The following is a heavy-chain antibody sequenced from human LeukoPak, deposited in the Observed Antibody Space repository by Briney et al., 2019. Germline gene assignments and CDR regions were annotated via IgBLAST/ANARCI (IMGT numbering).Heavy chain of an antibody. J-gene: IGHJ6*03. CDR1: GFTFDDYA. CDR2: ISWNSGSI. V-gene: IGHV3-9*01. Sequence: PGGSLRLSCAASGFTFDDYAMHWVRQAPGKGLEWVSGISWNSGSIGYADSVKGRFTISRDNAKNSLYLQMNSLRAEDTAVYYCASRGYSSSSGDYYYYMDVWGKGTTVTVSS. D-gene: IGHD6-6*01. CDR3: ASRGYSSSSGDYYYYMDV.